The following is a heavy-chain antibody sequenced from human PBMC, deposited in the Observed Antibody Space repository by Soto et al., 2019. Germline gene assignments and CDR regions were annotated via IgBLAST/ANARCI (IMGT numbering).Heavy chain of an antibody. Sequence: GGSLRLSCAASGFTFSSYGMHWVRQAPGKGLEWVAVISYDGSNKYYADSVKGRFTISRDNSKNTLYLQMNSLRAEDTAVYYCAGLGYPHDYYYGMDVWGQGTTVTVSS. CDR2: ISYDGSNK. CDR3: AGLGYPHDYYYGMDV. J-gene: IGHJ6*02. CDR1: GFTFSSYG. V-gene: IGHV3-30*03. D-gene: IGHD7-27*01.